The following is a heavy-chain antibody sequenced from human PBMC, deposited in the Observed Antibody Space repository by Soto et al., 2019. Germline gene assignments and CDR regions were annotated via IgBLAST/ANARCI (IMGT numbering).Heavy chain of an antibody. Sequence: QVQLVESGGGVVQPGRSLRLSCAASGFTFSSYAMHWVRQAPGKGLEWVAVISYDGSNKYYADSVKGRFTISRDNSKNTLYLQMNSLRAEVMAVYYCARDRKYGVQSLIAYWGQGTLVTVSS. CDR1: GFTFSSYA. CDR2: ISYDGSNK. CDR3: ARDRKYGVQSLIAY. V-gene: IGHV3-30-3*01. D-gene: IGHD3-3*01. J-gene: IGHJ4*02.